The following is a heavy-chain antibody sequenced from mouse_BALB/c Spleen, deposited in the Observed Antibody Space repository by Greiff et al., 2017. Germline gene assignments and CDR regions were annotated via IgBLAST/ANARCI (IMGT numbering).Heavy chain of an antibody. Sequence: EVQLMESGGGLVKPGGSLKLSCAASGFAFSSYDMSWVRQTPEKRLEWVAYISSGGGSTYYPDTVKGRFTISRDNAKNTLYLQMSSLKSEDTAMCYCAGEDLLFDYWGQGTTLTVSS. D-gene: IGHD1-1*01. V-gene: IGHV5-12-1*01. CDR1: GFAFSSYD. CDR2: ISSGGGST. CDR3: AGEDLLFDY. J-gene: IGHJ2*01.